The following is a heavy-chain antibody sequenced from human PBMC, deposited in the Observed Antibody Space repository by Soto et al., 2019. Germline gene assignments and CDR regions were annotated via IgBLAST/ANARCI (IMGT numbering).Heavy chain of an antibody. CDR3: ATSSERLSWVTLGGLIPLGFDY. J-gene: IGHJ4*02. V-gene: IGHV3-23*01. CDR2: ISDTGRDT. D-gene: IGHD3-16*01. CDR1: GFTFNYYD. Sequence: EAQLLESGGGLVQPGGSLRLSCVASGFTFNYYDVTWVRRAPGKGLDWVSTISDTGRDTYFGDSVRGRFSISRYKSRTAVYLQVPLPTVHDTALYYCATSSERLSWVTLGGLIPLGFDYWCQGILVTVSS.